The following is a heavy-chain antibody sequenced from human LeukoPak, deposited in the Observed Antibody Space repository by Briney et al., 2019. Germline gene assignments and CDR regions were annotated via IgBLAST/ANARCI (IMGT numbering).Heavy chain of an antibody. Sequence: GGSLRLSCAASGFTFSSYGMHWVRQAPGKGLEWVAVISYDGSNKYYADSVKGRFTISRDNSKNTLYLQMNSLRAEDTAVYYCAKGMVRDLIAAAVAFRYFQHWGQGTLVTVSS. CDR3: AKGMVRDLIAAAVAFRYFQH. J-gene: IGHJ1*01. D-gene: IGHD6-13*01. V-gene: IGHV3-30*18. CDR2: ISYDGSNK. CDR1: GFTFSSYG.